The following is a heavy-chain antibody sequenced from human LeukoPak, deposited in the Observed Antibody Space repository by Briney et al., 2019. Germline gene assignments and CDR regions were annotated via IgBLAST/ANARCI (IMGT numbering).Heavy chain of an antibody. CDR2: VYHSGSP. CDR3: ARVVLELRGYYYSGMDV. D-gene: IGHD1-7*01. Sequence: SETLPLTCTVSGGSINSYYWSWIRQPPGKGLEWIGYVYHSGSPDYNPSLKSRVTISVDTSKTQFSLKLSSVTAADTAVYYCARVVLELRGYYYSGMDVWGQGTTVIVSS. V-gene: IGHV4-59*01. CDR1: GGSINSYY. J-gene: IGHJ6*02.